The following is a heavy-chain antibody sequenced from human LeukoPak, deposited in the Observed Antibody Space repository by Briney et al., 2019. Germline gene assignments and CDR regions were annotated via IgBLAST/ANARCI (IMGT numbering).Heavy chain of an antibody. D-gene: IGHD6-13*01. CDR2: INHSGST. V-gene: IGHV4-34*01. CDR3: ARYSSTWCFDY. Sequence: SETLSLTCAVYGGSFSGYYWSWIRQPPGKGLEWIGEINHSGSTNYNPSPKSRVTISVDTSKNQFSLKLSSVTAADTAVYYCARYSSTWCFDYWGQGTLVTVSS. CDR1: GGSFSGYY. J-gene: IGHJ4*02.